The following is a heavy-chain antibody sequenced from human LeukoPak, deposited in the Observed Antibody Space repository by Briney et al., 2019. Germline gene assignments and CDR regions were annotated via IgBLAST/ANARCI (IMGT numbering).Heavy chain of an antibody. CDR1: GFTFSSYA. J-gene: IGHJ3*02. CDR2: ISGSGGST. V-gene: IGHV3-23*01. CDR3: AKASDIVVVPAAPTDAFDI. D-gene: IGHD2-2*01. Sequence: GGSLRLSCAASGFTFSSYAMSWVRQAPGKGLEWVSAISGSGGSTYYADSVKGRFTISRDNSKNTLYLQMNCLRAEDTAVYYCAKASDIVVVPAAPTDAFDIWGQGTMVTVSS.